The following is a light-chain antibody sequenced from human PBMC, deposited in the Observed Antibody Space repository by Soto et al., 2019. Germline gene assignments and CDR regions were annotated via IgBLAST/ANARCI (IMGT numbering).Light chain of an antibody. J-gene: IGKJ4*01. CDR3: QQYNNWLFT. Sequence: EIVMTQSPATLSVSPGEGVTLSCRASQSVFGNLAWYQQKPGQAPKLLIYGASARATGIPARFSGSRSGREFTLTISSLQSEDFAVYYCQQYNNWLFTFGGGTRVEIK. CDR1: QSVFGN. V-gene: IGKV3-15*01. CDR2: GAS.